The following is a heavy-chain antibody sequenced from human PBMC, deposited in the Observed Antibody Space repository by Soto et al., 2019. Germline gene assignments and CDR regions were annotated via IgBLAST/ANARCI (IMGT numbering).Heavy chain of an antibody. CDR2: IHHSGSA. V-gene: IGHV4-59*08. CDR1: GGSVSSYF. Sequence: SETLSLICTVSGGSVSSYFWTWIRQPPGKGLEWIGYIHHSGSADYNASLKSRVTISVDTSKNQFSLKLNSVTAADTAVYYCARRARGSSSFYYYYYMDVWGKGTTVTVSS. D-gene: IGHD6-6*01. CDR3: ARRARGSSSFYYYYYMDV. J-gene: IGHJ6*03.